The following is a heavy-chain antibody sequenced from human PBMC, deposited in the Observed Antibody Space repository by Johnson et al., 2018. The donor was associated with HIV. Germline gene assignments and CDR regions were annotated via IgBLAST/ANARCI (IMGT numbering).Heavy chain of an antibody. CDR2: INWNGGST. D-gene: IGHD2-15*01. V-gene: IGHV3-20*04. CDR3: VRDTGYCSGGRCDDAFDV. J-gene: IGHJ3*01. Sequence: VQLVESGGGLIQPGGSLRLSCVASGFTFHDSGMNWVRQTPGKGLEWVSGINWNGGSTGFADSVKGRFTIARDNAKNSMYLQMNSLRVEDTALYYCVRDTGYCSGGRCDDAFDVWGQGTVVTVSS. CDR1: GFTFHDSG.